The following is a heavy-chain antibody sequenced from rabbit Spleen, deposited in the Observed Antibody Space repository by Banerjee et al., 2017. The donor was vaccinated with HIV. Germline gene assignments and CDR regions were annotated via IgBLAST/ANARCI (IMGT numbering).Heavy chain of an antibody. D-gene: IGHD4-1*01. V-gene: IGHV1S7*01. J-gene: IGHJ4*01. CDR3: ARVDSSGWYFNL. CDR2: IYPDYGST. CDR1: VIGFSNYG. Sequence: QLGVSGGVLASLGGSLKLSFKASVIGFSNYGISWVRQAPGKGLEWIAYIYPDYGSTDYASWVNGRFTISLDNAQNTVFLQMTSLTAADTATYFCARVDSSGWYFNLWGPGTLVTVS.